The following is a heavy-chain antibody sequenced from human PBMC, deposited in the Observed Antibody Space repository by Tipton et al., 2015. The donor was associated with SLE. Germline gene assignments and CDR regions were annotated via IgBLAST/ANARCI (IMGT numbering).Heavy chain of an antibody. Sequence: QSGPEVKKPGSSVKVSCKASGGTFSSYAISWVRQAPGQGLEWMGGIIPIFGTANYAQKFQGRVTITADESTSTAYMELSSLRSEVTAVYYCARGGVCSGGSCNGPFDYWGQGTLVTVSS. CDR1: GGTFSSYA. D-gene: IGHD2-15*01. CDR2: IIPIFGTA. V-gene: IGHV1-69*01. J-gene: IGHJ4*02. CDR3: ARGGVCSGGSCNGPFDY.